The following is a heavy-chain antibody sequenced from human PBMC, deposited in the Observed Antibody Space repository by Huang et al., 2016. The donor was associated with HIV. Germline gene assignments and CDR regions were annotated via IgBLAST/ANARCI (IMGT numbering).Heavy chain of an antibody. J-gene: IGHJ5*02. CDR2: ISGSGGST. CDR1: GFTFSSYG. Sequence: EVQLLESGGGLVQPGGSLILSCAASGFTFSSYGMSWVRQAPGKVLEGGSAISGSGGSTYYADSVKGRFTISRDNSKNTLYLQMNSLRAEDTAVYYCAKDVRMFDPWGQGTLVTVSS. CDR3: AKDVRMFDP. V-gene: IGHV3-23*01.